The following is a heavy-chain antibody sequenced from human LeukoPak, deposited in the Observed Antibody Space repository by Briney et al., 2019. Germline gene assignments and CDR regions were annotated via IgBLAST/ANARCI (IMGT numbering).Heavy chain of an antibody. D-gene: IGHD5-24*01. V-gene: IGHV1-69*13. CDR2: IIPIFGTA. J-gene: IGHJ6*03. Sequence: ASVKVSCKASGGTFSSYAISWVRQAPGQGLEWMGGIIPIFGTANYAQKFQGRVTITADESTSTAYMELSSLRSEDTAVYYCARDGYNLDYYYYMDVWGKGTTVTDSS. CDR3: ARDGYNLDYYYYMDV. CDR1: GGTFSSYA.